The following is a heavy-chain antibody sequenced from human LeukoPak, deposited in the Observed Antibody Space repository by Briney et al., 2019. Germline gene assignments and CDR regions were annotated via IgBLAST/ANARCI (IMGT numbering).Heavy chain of an antibody. J-gene: IGHJ4*02. CDR1: GYTFTAYD. V-gene: IGHV1-2*02. Sequence: ASVKVACKASGYTFTAYDIHWMRQSPRQGLEWLGWISPNSGDTNYAQNFQGRVTMTSDSSISTVFMELSRLSSDDTAVYFYARVGYKYADFWGQGSQVTVSS. CDR2: ISPNSGDT. D-gene: IGHD5-18*01. CDR3: ARVGYKYADF.